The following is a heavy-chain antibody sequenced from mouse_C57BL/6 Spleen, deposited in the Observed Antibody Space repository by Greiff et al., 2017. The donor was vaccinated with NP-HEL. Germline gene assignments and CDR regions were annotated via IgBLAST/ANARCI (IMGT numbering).Heavy chain of an antibody. J-gene: IGHJ1*03. V-gene: IGHV1-84*01. D-gene: IGHD1-1*01. Sequence: QVQLKESGPELVKPGASVKISCKASGYTFTDYYINWVKQRPGQGLEWIGWIYPGSGNTKYNEKFKGKATLTVDTSSSTAYMQLSSLTSEDSAVYFCARGEDYGSRGWYFDVWGTGTTVTVSS. CDR3: ARGEDYGSRGWYFDV. CDR1: GYTFTDYY. CDR2: IYPGSGNT.